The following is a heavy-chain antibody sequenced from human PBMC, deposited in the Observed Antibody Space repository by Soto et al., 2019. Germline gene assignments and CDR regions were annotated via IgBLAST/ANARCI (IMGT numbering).Heavy chain of an antibody. V-gene: IGHV3-72*01. Sequence: EVRLVESGGGLVQPGGSLRLSCAGSGFTLSDNYMDWVRQAPGKGLEWVGRTRNKANRYTTEYAASVKGRFTVSRDESMNSLHLQMNSLKTEDTAVYYCVRTSHYGSGTWNFDFWGQGTVVTVSS. CDR3: VRTSHYGSGTWNFDF. CDR1: GFTLSDNY. CDR2: TRNKANRYTT. J-gene: IGHJ4*02. D-gene: IGHD3-10*01.